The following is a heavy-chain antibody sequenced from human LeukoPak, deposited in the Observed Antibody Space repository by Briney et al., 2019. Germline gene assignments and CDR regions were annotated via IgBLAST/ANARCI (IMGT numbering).Heavy chain of an antibody. D-gene: IGHD5-12*01. J-gene: IGHJ1*01. CDR3: ARGNLDGYNFYFQH. CDR1: SIXXXY. Sequence: SIXXXYWSWIRQXPGKGLEWIGYIYYSGSTNYNPSLKSRVTISVDTSKNQFSLKLSSVTAADTAVYYCARGNLDGYNFYFQHWGQGTLVTVSS. CDR2: IYYSGST. V-gene: IGHV4-59*01.